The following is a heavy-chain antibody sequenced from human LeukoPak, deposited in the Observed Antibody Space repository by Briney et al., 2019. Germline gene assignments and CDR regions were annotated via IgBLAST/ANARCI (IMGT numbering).Heavy chain of an antibody. CDR2: IYYSGST. V-gene: IGHV4-59*12. D-gene: IGHD1-14*01. CDR1: GGSISSYY. J-gene: IGHJ5*02. CDR3: ARAGSDSWWPTSFPLNWFDP. Sequence: PSETLSLTCTVSGGSISSYYWSWIRQPPGKGLEWIGYIYYSGSTNYNPSLKSRVTISVDTSKNQFSLKLSSVTAADTAVYYCARAGSDSWWPTSFPLNWFDPWGQGTLVTVSS.